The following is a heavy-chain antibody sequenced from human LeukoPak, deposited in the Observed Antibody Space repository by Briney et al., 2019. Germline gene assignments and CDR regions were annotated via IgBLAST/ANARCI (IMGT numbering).Heavy chain of an antibody. CDR2: ICGSGVSI. CDR1: GFTFKSYV. CDR3: AKDLGWELPAEAY. D-gene: IGHD1-26*01. V-gene: IGHV3-23*01. Sequence: LPGGSLRLSCVASGFTFKSYVMNWVRQAPGKGLEWLATICGSGVSISYADSVKGRFTISRDNSNNTLYLKMNSLRAEDTAMYYCAKDLGWELPAEAYWGQGILVTVSS. J-gene: IGHJ4*02.